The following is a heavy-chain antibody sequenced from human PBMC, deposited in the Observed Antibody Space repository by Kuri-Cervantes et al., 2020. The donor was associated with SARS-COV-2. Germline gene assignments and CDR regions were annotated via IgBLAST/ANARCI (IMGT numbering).Heavy chain of an antibody. D-gene: IGHD2-15*01. Sequence: SCKASGGTFSSYTISWVRQAPGKGLEWVGRIKSKTDGGTTDYAAPVKGRFTISRDDSKNTLYLQMNSLKTEDTAVYYCTTVGCSGGSCYYYYYGMDVWGQGTTVTVSS. V-gene: IGHV3-15*01. CDR2: IKSKTDGGTT. J-gene: IGHJ6*02. CDR1: GGTFSSYT. CDR3: TTVGCSGGSCYYYYYGMDV.